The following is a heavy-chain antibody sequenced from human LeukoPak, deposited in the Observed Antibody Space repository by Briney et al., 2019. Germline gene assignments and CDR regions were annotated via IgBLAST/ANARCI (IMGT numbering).Heavy chain of an antibody. V-gene: IGHV4-59*01. CDR3: ARGPYYYMDV. Sequence: PSETLSLTCTVSGGSTSSYYWSWIRQPPGKGLEGIGYIYYSGSTNYNPSLKIRVTISVDTSKSQFSLKLSSVTAADTAVYYCARGPYYYMDVWGKGTTVTVSS. CDR2: IYYSGST. J-gene: IGHJ6*03. CDR1: GGSTSSYY.